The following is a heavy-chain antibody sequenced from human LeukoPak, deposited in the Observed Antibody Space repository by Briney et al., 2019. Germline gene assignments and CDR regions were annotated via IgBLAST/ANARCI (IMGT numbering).Heavy chain of an antibody. V-gene: IGHV3-64*01. J-gene: IGHJ3*02. D-gene: IGHD3-10*01. CDR3: ARVGDPGAFDI. Sequence: GGSLRLSCAASGFTLRTYSMHWIRQAPGRGLEYVSAINYNEGGTYYANSVKGRFTISRDNSKNTLHLQMGSLRSEDMAVYYCARVGDPGAFDIWGQGTVVTVSS. CDR1: GFTLRTYS. CDR2: INYNEGGT.